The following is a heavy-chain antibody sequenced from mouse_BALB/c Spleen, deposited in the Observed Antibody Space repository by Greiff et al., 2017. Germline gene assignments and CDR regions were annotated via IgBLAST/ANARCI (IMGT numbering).Heavy chain of an antibody. CDR2: ISYSGST. CDR1: GYSITSDYA. D-gene: IGHD1-2*01. Sequence: EVMLVESGPGLVKPSQSLSLTCTVTGYSITSDYAWNWIRQFPGNKLEWMGYISYSGSTSYNPSLKSRISITRDTSKNQFFLQLNSVTTEDTATYYCARRLRYYAMDYWGQGTSVTVSS. CDR3: ARRLRYYAMDY. V-gene: IGHV3-2*02. J-gene: IGHJ4*01.